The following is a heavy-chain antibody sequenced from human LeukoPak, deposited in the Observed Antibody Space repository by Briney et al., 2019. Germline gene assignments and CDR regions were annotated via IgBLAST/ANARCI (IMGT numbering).Heavy chain of an antibody. J-gene: IGHJ4*02. V-gene: IGHV3-21*01. CDR1: GFTFSSYA. CDR2: ISSSGSYI. Sequence: GGSLRLSCAASGFTFSSYAMSWVRQAPGKGLEWVSSISSSGSYIYYADSVKGRFTISRDNAKNSLYLQMNSLRAEDTAVYYCARDLRGYASRESFDYWGQGTLVTVSS. D-gene: IGHD6-25*01. CDR3: ARDLRGYASRESFDY.